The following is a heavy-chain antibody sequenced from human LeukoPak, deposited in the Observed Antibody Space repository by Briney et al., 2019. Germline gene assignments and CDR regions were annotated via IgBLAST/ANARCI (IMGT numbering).Heavy chain of an antibody. J-gene: IGHJ4*02. CDR1: GGSFSGYY. CDR3: AGRRDGYNLAVFDY. D-gene: IGHD5-24*01. Sequence: SETLSLTCAVYGGSFSGYYWSWIRQPPGKGLEWIGEINQSGSTNYNPSLKSRVTISVDTSKNQFSLKLSSVTAADTAVYYCAGRRDGYNLAVFDYWGQGTLVTVSS. V-gene: IGHV4-34*01. CDR2: INQSGST.